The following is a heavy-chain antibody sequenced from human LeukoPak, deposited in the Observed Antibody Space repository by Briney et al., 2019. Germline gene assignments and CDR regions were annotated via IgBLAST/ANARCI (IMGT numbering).Heavy chain of an antibody. CDR1: GYTFTGYY. J-gene: IGHJ6*02. V-gene: IGHV1-2*02. Sequence: GASVKVSCKASGYTFTGYYMHWVRQAPGQGLEWMGWINPNSGGTNYAQKFQGRVTMTRDTSISTAYMELSRLRSDDTAVYYCARAPPTPMIHRTYVLLGYYGMDVWGQGTTVTVSS. CDR2: INPNSGGT. CDR3: ARAPPTPMIHRTYVLLGYYGMDV. D-gene: IGHD3-10*01.